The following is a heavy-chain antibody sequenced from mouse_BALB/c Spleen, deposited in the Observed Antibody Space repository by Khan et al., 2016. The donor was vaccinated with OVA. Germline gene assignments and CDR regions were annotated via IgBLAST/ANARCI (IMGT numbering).Heavy chain of an antibody. CDR3: ARNREPDYLDY. Sequence: VQLQESGPGLVAPSQSLSITCTVSGFSLTSYGVHWVRQPPGKGLEWLGVIWAGGSTNYNSALMSRLSISKDSSKSQVFLQMHSLQTDDTAMYKCARNREPDYLDYGGQGTTLTAST. J-gene: IGHJ2*01. V-gene: IGHV2-9*02. CDR2: IWAGGST. CDR1: GFSLTSYG.